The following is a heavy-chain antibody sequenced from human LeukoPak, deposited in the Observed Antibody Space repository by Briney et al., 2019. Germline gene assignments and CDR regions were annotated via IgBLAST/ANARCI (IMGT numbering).Heavy chain of an antibody. J-gene: IGHJ4*02. V-gene: IGHV1-2*02. CDR1: GYTFTCYY. CDR2: INPNSSGT. D-gene: IGHD4-11*01. CDR3: EREADYSNLDY. Sequence: ASVKVSFKASGYTFTCYYMHWVRQAPGQGLEWMGWINPNSSGTNYAQKFQGRVTMTRDTSISTAYMELSRLRSDDTAVYYCEREADYSNLDYWGQGTLVTVSS.